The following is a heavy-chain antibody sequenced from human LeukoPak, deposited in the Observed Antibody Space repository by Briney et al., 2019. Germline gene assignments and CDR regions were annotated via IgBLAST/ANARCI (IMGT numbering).Heavy chain of an antibody. J-gene: IGHJ3*02. D-gene: IGHD6-19*01. Sequence: GGSLRLSCAASVFTFSDYYMSWIRQAPGKGLEWVSYISSSSSYTNYADSVKGRFTISRDNAKNSLYLQMNSLRAEDTAVYYCARDRGGGWLHDAFDIWGQGTLVTVSS. CDR2: ISSSSSYT. V-gene: IGHV3-11*05. CDR1: VFTFSDYY. CDR3: ARDRGGGWLHDAFDI.